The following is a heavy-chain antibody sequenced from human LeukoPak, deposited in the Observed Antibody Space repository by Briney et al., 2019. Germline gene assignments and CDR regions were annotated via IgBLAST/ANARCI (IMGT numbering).Heavy chain of an antibody. CDR1: GYTFTSYG. D-gene: IGHD2-15*01. CDR2: ISAYNGNT. Sequence: ASVKVSCKASGYTFTSYGISWVRQAPGQGLEWMGWISAYNGNTNYAQKFQGRVTMTRDTSISTAYMELSRLRSDDTAVYYCARDACSGGSCYSYWFDPWGQGTLVTVSS. CDR3: ARDACSGGSCYSYWFDP. J-gene: IGHJ5*02. V-gene: IGHV1-18*01.